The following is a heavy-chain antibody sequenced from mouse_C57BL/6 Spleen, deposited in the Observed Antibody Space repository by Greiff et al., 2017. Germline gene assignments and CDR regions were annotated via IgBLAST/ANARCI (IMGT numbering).Heavy chain of an antibody. V-gene: IGHV1-61*01. J-gene: IGHJ2*01. CDR3: ASREYSNWGYFDY. Sequence: QVQLQQPGAELVRPGSSVKLSCKASGYTFTSYWMDWVKQRPGQGLEWIGNIYPSDSETHYNQKFKDKATLTVDKSSSTAYMQLSSLTSEDSAVYYCASREYSNWGYFDYWGQGTTLTVSS. D-gene: IGHD2-5*01. CDR2: IYPSDSET. CDR1: GYTFTSYW.